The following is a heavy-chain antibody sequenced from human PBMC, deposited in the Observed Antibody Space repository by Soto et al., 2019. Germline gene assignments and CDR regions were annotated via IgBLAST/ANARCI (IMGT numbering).Heavy chain of an antibody. CDR2: INHSGST. V-gene: IGHV4-34*01. Sequence: QVQLQQWGAGLLKPSETLSLTCAVYGGSFSGYYWSWIRQPPGKGLEWIGEINHSGSTNYNPSLKSRVTISVDTSKNQFSLKLSSVTAADTAVYYCRVVPAARHYYYYGMDVWGQGTTVTVSS. CDR1: GGSFSGYY. J-gene: IGHJ6*02. CDR3: RVVPAARHYYYYGMDV. D-gene: IGHD2-2*01.